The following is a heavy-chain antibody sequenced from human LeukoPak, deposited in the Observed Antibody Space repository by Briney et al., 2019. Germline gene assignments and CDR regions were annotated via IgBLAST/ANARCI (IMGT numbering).Heavy chain of an antibody. Sequence: PSETLSLTCTVSGGSISSYYWSWIRQPPGKGVAWIGYIYYSGSTHYIPSLKSRVTISVDTSTNQFSLKLSSVTAADTAVYDCARDRAYCGGDCYPYGWFDPWGQGTLVTVSS. CDR2: IYYSGST. J-gene: IGHJ5*02. V-gene: IGHV4-59*01. CDR1: GGSISSYY. D-gene: IGHD2-21*02. CDR3: ARDRAYCGGDCYPYGWFDP.